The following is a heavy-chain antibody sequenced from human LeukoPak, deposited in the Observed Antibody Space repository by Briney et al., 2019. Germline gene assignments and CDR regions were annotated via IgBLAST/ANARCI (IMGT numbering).Heavy chain of an antibody. V-gene: IGHV4-38-2*01. J-gene: IGHJ3*02. CDR1: GHSITSGYF. CDR3: ARGFIGANIDAFDI. CDR2: IYQSATT. Sequence: SETLSLTCAVSGHSITSGYFWGWIRQPPGKGLEWVGSIYQSATTYSNPSLRSRVTISGDTSKNQFSLKLSSVTAADTAVYYCARGFIGANIDAFDIWGQGTMVIVSS. D-gene: IGHD6-13*01.